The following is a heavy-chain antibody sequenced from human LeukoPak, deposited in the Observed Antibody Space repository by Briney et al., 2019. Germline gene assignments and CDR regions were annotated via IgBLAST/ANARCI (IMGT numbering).Heavy chain of an antibody. CDR1: GFSLTTYA. D-gene: IGHD6-19*01. Sequence: GGSLRLSCAASGFSLTTYAMGWVRQAPGKGLEWVSVISDRGDNTYYGDSVKGRFTISRDSSKNTLYLQMDSLRPEDTAVYYCAKDPRTRAVSGIFYFDYWGQGTLLTVSS. J-gene: IGHJ4*02. CDR3: AKDPRTRAVSGIFYFDY. CDR2: ISDRGDNT. V-gene: IGHV3-23*01.